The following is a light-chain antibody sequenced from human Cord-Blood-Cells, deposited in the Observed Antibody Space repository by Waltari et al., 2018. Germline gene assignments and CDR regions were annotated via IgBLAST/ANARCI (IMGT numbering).Light chain of an antibody. V-gene: IGLV1-44*01. Sequence: QPVLTQHPSAPGTTGHSVTISCSGSSSNIGSNTVNCYQQLPGTAPKLLIYSKNQRPSGVPDRFSGSKSGTSASLAISGLQSEDEADYYCAAWDDSLNGVVFGGGTKLTVL. CDR2: SKN. CDR1: SSNIGSNT. CDR3: AAWDDSLNGVV. J-gene: IGLJ2*01.